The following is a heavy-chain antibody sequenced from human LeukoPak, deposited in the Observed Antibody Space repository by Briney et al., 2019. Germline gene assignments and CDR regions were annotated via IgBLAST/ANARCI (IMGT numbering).Heavy chain of an antibody. D-gene: IGHD6-19*01. CDR3: ARDLGRWGSGWYEGDYFDY. V-gene: IGHV1-18*01. Sequence: GASVKVSCKASGYTFTSYGISWVRQAPGQGLEWMGWISAYNGNTNYAQKLQGRVTMTTDTSTSTAYMELRSLRSDDTAVYYCARDLGRWGSGWYEGDYFDYWGQGTLVTVSS. CDR2: ISAYNGNT. CDR1: GYTFTSYG. J-gene: IGHJ4*02.